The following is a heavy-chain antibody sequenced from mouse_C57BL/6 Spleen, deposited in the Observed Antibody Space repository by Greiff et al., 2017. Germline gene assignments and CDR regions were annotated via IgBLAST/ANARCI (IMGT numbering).Heavy chain of an antibody. CDR1: GYTFTDYE. V-gene: IGHV1-15*01. J-gene: IGHJ4*01. Sequence: QVQLKQSGAELVRPGASVTLSCKASGYTFTDYEMHWVKQTPVHGLEWIGAIDPETGGTAYNQKFKGKAILTADKSSSTAYMELRSLTSEDSAVYYCTSFDYGSSFAMDYGGQGTSVTGSS. D-gene: IGHD1-1*01. CDR2: IDPETGGT. CDR3: TSFDYGSSFAMDY.